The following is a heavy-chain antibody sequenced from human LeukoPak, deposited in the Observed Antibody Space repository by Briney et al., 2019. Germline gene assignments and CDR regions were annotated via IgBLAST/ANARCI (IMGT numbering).Heavy chain of an antibody. CDR2: ISYSGST. CDR3: AEIRGGSGIDY. D-gene: IGHD3-10*01. CDR1: GGSISSYY. J-gene: IGHJ4*02. V-gene: IGHV4-59*01. Sequence: SETLSLTCTVSGGSISSYYWSWIRQPPGKGLEWIGYISYSGSTNFNPSLKSRVTISVDTSKNQFSLKLSSVTAADTAVYYCAEIRGGSGIDYWGQGTMVTVSS.